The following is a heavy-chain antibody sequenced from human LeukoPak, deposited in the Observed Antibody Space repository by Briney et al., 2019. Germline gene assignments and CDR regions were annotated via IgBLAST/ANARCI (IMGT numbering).Heavy chain of an antibody. V-gene: IGHV1-46*01. CDR1: GYTLTSYT. CDR3: ARVIAAAGAFDI. CDR2: INPSGGST. Sequence: GASVKASCKASGYTLTSYTIHWVRQAPGQRLEWMGIINPSGGSTSYAQKFQGRVTMTRDTSTSTVYMELSSLRSEDTAVYYCARVIAAAGAFDIWGQGTMVTVSS. J-gene: IGHJ3*02. D-gene: IGHD6-13*01.